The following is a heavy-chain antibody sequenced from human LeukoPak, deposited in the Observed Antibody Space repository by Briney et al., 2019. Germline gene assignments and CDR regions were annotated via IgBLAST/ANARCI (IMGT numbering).Heavy chain of an antibody. CDR1: GFTFSNAW. V-gene: IGHV3-15*05. J-gene: IGHJ6*02. CDR2: IYRNADGGTT. Sequence: GGSLRLSCAASGFTFSNAWMTWVRQAPGKGLEWVGRIYRNADGGTTDYAAPVKGRFTISRDDSKNTLYMQMNSLKTEDTAVYYCTTDSYCSTTTCYASSNYYYGLDAWGQGTSVTVSS. CDR3: TTDSYCSTTTCYASSNYYYGLDA. D-gene: IGHD2-2*01.